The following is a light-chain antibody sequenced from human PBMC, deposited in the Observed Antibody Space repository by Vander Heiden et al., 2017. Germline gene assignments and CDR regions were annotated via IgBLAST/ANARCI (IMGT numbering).Light chain of an antibody. J-gene: IGLJ2*01. CDR2: QDS. V-gene: IGLV3-1*01. Sequence: SYEVTQAPSVSVSPGQTASITCSGDKLGDKYTCWYKQKPGQSPVLVIYQDSKRPAGIPERFSGSNSGNTATLTISGTQARDEGDYYCQAWDSSLGVFGGGTKLTVL. CDR3: QAWDSSLGV. CDR1: KLGDKY.